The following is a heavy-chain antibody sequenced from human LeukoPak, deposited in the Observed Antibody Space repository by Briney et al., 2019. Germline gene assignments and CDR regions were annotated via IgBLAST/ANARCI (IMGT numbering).Heavy chain of an antibody. CDR3: ARDSGATGTNDYGSDY. CDR1: GFTFSSYA. CDR2: ISGGGGST. V-gene: IGHV3-23*01. Sequence: GGSLRLSCAASGFTFSSYAMSWVRQAPGKALDWVSTISGGGGSTYYADSVKGRFTISRDNSKNTLYLQMNSLRAEDTAVYYCARDSGATGTNDYGSDYWGQGTLVTVSS. D-gene: IGHD4-17*01. J-gene: IGHJ4*02.